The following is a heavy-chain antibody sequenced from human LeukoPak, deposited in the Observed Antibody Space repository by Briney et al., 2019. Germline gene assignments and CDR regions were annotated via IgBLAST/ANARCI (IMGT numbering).Heavy chain of an antibody. V-gene: IGHV4-31*01. CDR2: IYYSGST. CDR1: GGSISSGGYY. J-gene: IGHJ4*02. Sequence: SETLSLTCTVSGGSISSGGYYWSWIRQHPGKGLEWIGYIYYSGSTYYNPSLKSPVTISVDTPKNQFSLKLSSVTAADTAVYYCARDRDSSGYYSGWGQGILVTV. D-gene: IGHD3-22*01. CDR3: ARDRDSSGYYSG.